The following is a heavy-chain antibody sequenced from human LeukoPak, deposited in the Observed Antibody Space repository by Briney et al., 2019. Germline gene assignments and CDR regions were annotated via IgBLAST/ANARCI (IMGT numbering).Heavy chain of an antibody. D-gene: IGHD3-22*01. Sequence: SETLSLTCSISGGSITTHYWSWIRHPPGKGLEWIGYIYHTGINKYNPSLKSRVTISVDTSKKQFSLKLSSVTAADTAVYYCARTAYSSGYFPNWFDSWGQGTLVTVSS. CDR2: IYHTGIN. V-gene: IGHV4-59*03. CDR1: GGSITTHY. J-gene: IGHJ5*01. CDR3: ARTAYSSGYFPNWFDS.